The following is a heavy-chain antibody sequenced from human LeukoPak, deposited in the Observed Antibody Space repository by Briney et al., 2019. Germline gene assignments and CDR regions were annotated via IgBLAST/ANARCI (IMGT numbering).Heavy chain of an antibody. Sequence: SETLSLTCTVSGGSISSSSYYWGWIRQPPGKGLEWIGSIYYSGSTYYNPSLKSRVTISVDTPKNQFSLKLSSVTAADTAVYYCARRVGGSYYGASYFDYWGQGTLVTVSS. CDR2: IYYSGST. J-gene: IGHJ4*02. V-gene: IGHV4-39*07. CDR3: ARRVGGSYYGASYFDY. D-gene: IGHD1-26*01. CDR1: GGSISSSSYY.